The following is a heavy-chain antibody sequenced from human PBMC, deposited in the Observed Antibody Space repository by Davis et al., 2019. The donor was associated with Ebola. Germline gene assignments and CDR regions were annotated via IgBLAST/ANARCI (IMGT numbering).Heavy chain of an antibody. V-gene: IGHV4-4*07. J-gene: IGHJ4*02. CDR3: ARGVSYGSPRHYYFDY. CDR1: GGSISSYY. D-gene: IGHD5-18*01. Sequence: PSETLSLTCTVSGGSISSYYWSWIRQPAGKGLEWIGRIYTSGSTNYNPSLKSRVTISVDTSKNQFSLKLSSVTAADTAVYYCARGVSYGSPRHYYFDYWGQGTLVTVSS. CDR2: IYTSGST.